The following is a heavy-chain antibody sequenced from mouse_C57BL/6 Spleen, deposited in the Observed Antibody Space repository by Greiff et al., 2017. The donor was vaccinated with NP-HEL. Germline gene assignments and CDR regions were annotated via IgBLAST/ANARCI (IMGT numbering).Heavy chain of an antibody. CDR3: ARLSTSSSHWYFDV. V-gene: IGHV1-76*01. D-gene: IGHD1-1*01. CDR1: GYTFTDYY. CDR2: IYPGSGNT. J-gene: IGHJ1*03. Sequence: VQLQQSGAELVRPGASVKLSCKASGYTFTDYYINWVKQRPGQGLEWIARIYPGSGNTYYNEKFKGKATLTAEKSSSTAYMQLSSLTSEDSAVYFCARLSTSSSHWYFDVWGTGTTVTVSA.